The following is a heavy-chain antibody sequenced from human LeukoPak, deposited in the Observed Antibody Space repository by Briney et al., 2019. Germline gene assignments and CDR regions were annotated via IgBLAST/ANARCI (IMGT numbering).Heavy chain of an antibody. Sequence: GGSLRLSCAASGFTFNSYAMSWVRQAPGKGLEWVSAISGSGGSTYYADSVKGRFTISRDNSKNTLYLQMNSLRAEDTAVYYCAKDRARTMIVVVPFDYWGQGTLVTVSS. V-gene: IGHV3-23*01. CDR3: AKDRARTMIVVVPFDY. D-gene: IGHD3-22*01. J-gene: IGHJ4*02. CDR2: ISGSGGST. CDR1: GFTFNSYA.